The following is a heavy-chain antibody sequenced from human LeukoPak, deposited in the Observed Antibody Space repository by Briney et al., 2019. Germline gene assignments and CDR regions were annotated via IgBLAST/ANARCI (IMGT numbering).Heavy chain of an antibody. V-gene: IGHV4-38-2*02. D-gene: IGHD3-3*01. CDR3: ARPGYDFWSGYYFDY. Sequence: SETLSLTCTVSGYSISSGYYWGWIRQPPGKGLEWIGSIYHSGSTYYNPSLKSRVTISVDTSKNQFSLKLSSVTAADTAAYYCARPGYDFWSGYYFDYWGQGTLVTVSS. CDR2: IYHSGST. CDR1: GYSISSGYY. J-gene: IGHJ4*02.